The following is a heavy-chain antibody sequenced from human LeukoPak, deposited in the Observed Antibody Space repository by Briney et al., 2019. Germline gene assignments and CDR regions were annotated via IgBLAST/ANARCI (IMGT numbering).Heavy chain of an antibody. CDR1: GFTFNNYA. CDR2: IRYDGSNK. J-gene: IGHJ6*02. V-gene: IGHV3-30*02. CDR3: AKASPYGSGSYYGMDV. D-gene: IGHD3-10*01. Sequence: GGSLRLSCAASGFTFNNYAMNWVRQAPGKGLEWVAFIRYDGSNKYYADSVKGRFTISRDNSKNTLYLQMNSLRAEDTAVYYCAKASPYGSGSYYGMDVWGQGTTVTVSS.